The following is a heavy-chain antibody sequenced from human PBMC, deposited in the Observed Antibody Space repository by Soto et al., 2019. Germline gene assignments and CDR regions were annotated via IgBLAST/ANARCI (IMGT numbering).Heavy chain of an antibody. V-gene: IGHV3-30*03. J-gene: IGHJ6*02. CDR3: AVPFCGGDCYYGMDV. CDR1: GVTFGIYC. Sequence: GGAPTHSRRAAGVTFGIYCRHWVRAGTGKGLEWVAVISYDGSNKYYADSVKGRFTISRDNSKNTLYLQMNSLRAEDTAVYYCAVPFCGGDCYYGMDVWGQGTKVKVS. D-gene: IGHD2-21*01. CDR2: ISYDGSNK.